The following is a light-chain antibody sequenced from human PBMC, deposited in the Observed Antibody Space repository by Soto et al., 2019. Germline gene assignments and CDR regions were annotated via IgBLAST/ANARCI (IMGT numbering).Light chain of an antibody. CDR2: GAS. CDR1: QSVSSSY. J-gene: IGKJ1*01. Sequence: EIVLTQSPGTLSLSPGERATLSCRASQSVSSSYLAWYQQKPGQAPRLLIYGASSRATGIPDRFSGSGSGTDFTLTISRLEPEDFAVYYWQQYGTSPWTFGQGNKVEIK. CDR3: QQYGTSPWT. V-gene: IGKV3-20*01.